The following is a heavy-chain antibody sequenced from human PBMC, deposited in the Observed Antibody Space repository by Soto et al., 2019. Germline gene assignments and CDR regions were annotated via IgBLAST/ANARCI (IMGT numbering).Heavy chain of an antibody. CDR1: GFTFTRYS. J-gene: IGHJ4*02. Sequence: EVQLVESGGGLVKPGGSLRLSCAASGFTFTRYSMNWVRQAPGKGLEWVSSISSTTNYICYADSMKGRFTVSRDNAKNSVYLDMNSLSAEDTAVYYGARESEDLASNFDYWGQGTLVSVSS. CDR3: ARESEDLASNFDY. CDR2: ISSTTNYI. V-gene: IGHV3-21*01.